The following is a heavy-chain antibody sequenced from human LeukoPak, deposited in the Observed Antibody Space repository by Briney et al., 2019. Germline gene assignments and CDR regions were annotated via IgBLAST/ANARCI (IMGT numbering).Heavy chain of an antibody. D-gene: IGHD1-26*01. CDR1: GFTLNDYW. Sequence: GGSLRLSCAASGFTLNDYWMHWVRQAAGKGLVWVSRINVDGSSISYADSVKGRFTISRDNARNTLYLQMNSLRAEDMAVYYCTRIKWDLTYFDYWGQGTLVTASS. J-gene: IGHJ4*02. CDR2: INVDGSSI. V-gene: IGHV3-74*01. CDR3: TRIKWDLTYFDY.